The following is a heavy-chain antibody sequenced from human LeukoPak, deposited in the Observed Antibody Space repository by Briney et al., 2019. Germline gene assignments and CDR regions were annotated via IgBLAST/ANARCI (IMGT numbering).Heavy chain of an antibody. J-gene: IGHJ5*02. Sequence: SETLSLTCTVSGGSISSYCWSWIRQPPGKGLEWIGYIYYSGSTNYNPSLKSRVTISVDTSKNQFSLKLSSVTAADTAVYYCARSPPGIAVAGSWFDPWGQGTLVTVSS. D-gene: IGHD6-19*01. V-gene: IGHV4-59*01. CDR3: ARSPPGIAVAGSWFDP. CDR2: IYYSGST. CDR1: GGSISSYC.